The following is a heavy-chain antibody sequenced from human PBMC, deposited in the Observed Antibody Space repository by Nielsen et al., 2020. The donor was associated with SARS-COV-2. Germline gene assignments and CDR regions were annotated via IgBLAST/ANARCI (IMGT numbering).Heavy chain of an antibody. D-gene: IGHD3-22*01. CDR2: IHHTGGT. CDR3: AREGRTEYYYDSSGYYYSAFDI. V-gene: IGHV4-34*01. J-gene: IGHJ3*02. CDR1: GGSLSGSY. Sequence: SETLSLTCAVYGGSLSGSYWSWIRQSPGKGLEWIGEIHHTGGTNYNPSLKSRVTISVDTSKNQFSLKLSSVTAADTAVYYCAREGRTEYYYDSSGYYYSAFDIWGQGTMVTVSS.